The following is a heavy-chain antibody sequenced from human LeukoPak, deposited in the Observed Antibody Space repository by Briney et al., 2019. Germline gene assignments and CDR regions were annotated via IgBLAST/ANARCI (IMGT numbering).Heavy chain of an antibody. CDR2: IYPGDSDT. V-gene: IGHV5-51*01. J-gene: IGHJ3*02. Sequence: GESLKISCKGSGYSFTSYWIGWVRQMPGKGLEWMGIIYPGDSDTRYSPSFQGQVTISADKSISTAYLQWSSLKASDTAMYYCARHLPNVPNYYDFWSGYYTGNDAFDIWGQGTMVTVSS. CDR1: GYSFTSYW. D-gene: IGHD3-3*01. CDR3: ARHLPNVPNYYDFWSGYYTGNDAFDI.